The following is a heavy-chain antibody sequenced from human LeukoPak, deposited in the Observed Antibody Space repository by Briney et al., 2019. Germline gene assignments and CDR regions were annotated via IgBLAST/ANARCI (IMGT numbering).Heavy chain of an antibody. D-gene: IGHD3-9*01. CDR3: ARTPVLRYFDWLLGDAFDI. CDR2: INHSGST. V-gene: IGHV4-34*01. CDR1: GGSFSGYY. Sequence: PSETLSLTCAVYGGSFSGYYWSWIRQPPGKGLEWIGEINHSGSTNYNPSLKSRVTISVDTSKNQFTLKLSSVTAADTAVYYCARTPVLRYFDWLLGDAFDIWGQGTMVTVSS. J-gene: IGHJ3*02.